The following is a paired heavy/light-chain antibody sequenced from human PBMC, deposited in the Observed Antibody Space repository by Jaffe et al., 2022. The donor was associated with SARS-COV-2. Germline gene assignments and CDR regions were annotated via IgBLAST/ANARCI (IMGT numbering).Light chain of an antibody. CDR3: QQAYTTPLT. CDR2: WAS. CDR1: QNILSSSSGKNY. J-gene: IGKJ4*01. V-gene: IGKV4-1*01. Sequence: DIVMTQSPDSVAVSLGERATINCRSSQNILSSSSGKNYLAWYRQKPGQPPELLIYWASTRQSGVPDRFSGSGSGTDFALTISSLQPEDVAVYYCQQAYTTPLTFGGGTRVEIK.
Heavy chain of an antibody. CDR3: ARDRVGVNPMKDFDY. D-gene: IGHD3-10*01. CDR1: GFTFTHYG. J-gene: IGHJ4*02. Sequence: QVKLVQSGAEVKEPGASVKVSCKASGFTFTHYGFNWVRQAPGQGLEWMGWISAYNGHTNYAAKLQGRVTVTTDASTNTAHIEVRSLTSDDTAVYFCARDRVGVNPMKDFDYWGQGTLVTVSS. CDR2: ISAYNGHT. V-gene: IGHV1-18*04.